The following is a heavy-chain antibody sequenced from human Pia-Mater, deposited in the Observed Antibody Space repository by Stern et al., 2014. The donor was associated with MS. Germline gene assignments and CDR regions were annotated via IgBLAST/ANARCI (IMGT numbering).Heavy chain of an antibody. J-gene: IGHJ5*02. V-gene: IGHV3-23*04. CDR1: GFTFSSSM. D-gene: IGHD3-16*01. CDR3: ARGWGES. Sequence: EVQLVESGGGLVQPGGSLRLSCVASGFTFSSSMMTWVRQATGKGLEWVSVITGSGTYYADSVKGRFTVSRDTSKNTVYLQMNSLRVEDAALYYCARGWGESWGQGALVTVSS. CDR2: ITGSGT.